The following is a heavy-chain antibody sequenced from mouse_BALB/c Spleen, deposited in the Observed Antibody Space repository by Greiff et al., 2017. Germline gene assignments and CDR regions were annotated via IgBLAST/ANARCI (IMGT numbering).Heavy chain of an antibody. J-gene: IGHJ1*01. D-gene: IGHD2-10*02. Sequence: EVMLVESGGGLVKPGGSLKLSCAASGFTFSSYAMSWVRQTPEKRLEWVASISSGGSTYYPDSVKGRFTISRDNARNILYLQMSSLRSEDTAMYYCAKYGNYVWYFDVWGAGTTVTVSS. CDR2: ISSGGST. CDR1: GFTFSSYA. V-gene: IGHV5-6-5*01. CDR3: AKYGNYVWYFDV.